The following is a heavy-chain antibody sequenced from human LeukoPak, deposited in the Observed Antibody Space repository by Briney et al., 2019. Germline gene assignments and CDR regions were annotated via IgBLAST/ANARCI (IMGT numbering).Heavy chain of an antibody. D-gene: IGHD2-15*01. CDR3: ARAGRACSGGSCYEYFDY. CDR2: XXXXGSX. CDR1: GGSISSYY. J-gene: IGHJ4*02. V-gene: IGHV4-59*01. Sequence: SETLSLTCTVSGGSISSYYXXXXXXXXXXXXXXXXYXXXXGSXNXNPSLKSRVXXXVDTSKNQYSLKLSSVTAEDTAVYYCARAGRACSGGSCYEYFDYWGQGTLVTVSS.